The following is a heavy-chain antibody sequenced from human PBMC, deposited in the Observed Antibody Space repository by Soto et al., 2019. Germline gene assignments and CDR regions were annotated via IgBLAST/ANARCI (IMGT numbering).Heavy chain of an antibody. CDR2: ISWNSGSI. D-gene: IGHD3-10*01. V-gene: IGHV3-9*01. J-gene: IGHJ5*02. Sequence: EVQLVESGGGLVQPGRSLRLSCAASGFTFDDYAMHWVRQAPGKGLEWVSGISWNSGSIGYADSVKGRFTISRDNAKNSLYLQMNSLRAEDTALYYCAKCRTPRYYYGSGSLPTGFDPWGQGTLVTVSS. CDR1: GFTFDDYA. CDR3: AKCRTPRYYYGSGSLPTGFDP.